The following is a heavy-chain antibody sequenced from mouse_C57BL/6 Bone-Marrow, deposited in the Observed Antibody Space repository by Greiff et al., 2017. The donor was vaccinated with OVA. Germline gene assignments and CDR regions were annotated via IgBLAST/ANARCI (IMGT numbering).Heavy chain of an antibody. CDR2: IRSKSNNYAT. CDR3: VRHSGYYGSSQGY. Sequence: EVKVVESGGGLVQPKGSLKLSCAASGFSFNTYAMNWVRQAPGKGLEWVARIRSKSNNYATYYADSVKDRFTISRDDSESMLYLQMNNLKTEDTAMYYCVRHSGYYGSSQGYWGQGTLVTVSA. J-gene: IGHJ3*01. V-gene: IGHV10-1*01. CDR1: GFSFNTYA. D-gene: IGHD1-1*01.